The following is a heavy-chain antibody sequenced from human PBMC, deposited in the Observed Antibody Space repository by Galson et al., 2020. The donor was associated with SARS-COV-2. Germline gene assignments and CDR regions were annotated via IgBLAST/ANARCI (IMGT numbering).Heavy chain of an antibody. CDR3: ATQGSWLQSTDGFDI. CDR1: GFTFSSYA. CDR2: ISGSGNTM. Sequence: GGSLRLSCAASGFTFSSYAMNWVRQAPGEGLEWISYISGSGNTMYYTDSVKGRFTISRDNAKNSLYLQMNSLRAEDTAVYYCATQGSWLQSTDGFDIWGQGTMVTVSS. J-gene: IGHJ3*02. V-gene: IGHV3-48*03. D-gene: IGHD6-19*01.